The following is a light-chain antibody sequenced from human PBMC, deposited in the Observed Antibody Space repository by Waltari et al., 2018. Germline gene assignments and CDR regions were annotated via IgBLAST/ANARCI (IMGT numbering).Light chain of an antibody. CDR2: DNS. CDR3: ATWDSSLSAGVV. J-gene: IGLJ2*01. CDR1: SSNIRTNY. Sequence: QSVLTQPPSVSATPGQKVTTSCSGSSSNIRTNYVSWYQHLPRTAPKLLIYDNSKRPSGTPDRFSGSKSGTSATLGITGLQTGDEADYYCATWDSSLSAGVVFGGGTKLTVL. V-gene: IGLV1-51*01.